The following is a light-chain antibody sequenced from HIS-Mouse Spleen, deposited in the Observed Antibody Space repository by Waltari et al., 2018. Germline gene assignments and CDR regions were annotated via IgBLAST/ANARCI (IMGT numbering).Light chain of an antibody. CDR1: SSDVGSYNL. CDR2: EGS. Sequence: QSALTQPASVSGSPGPSITISCTGTSSDVGSYNLFSWYQQHPGKAPKLMFYEGSKRPSGVSNRFSGSKSGNTASLTISGLQAEDEADYYCCSYAGSSPYVVFGGGTKLTVL. V-gene: IGLV2-23*01. CDR3: CSYAGSSPYVV. J-gene: IGLJ2*01.